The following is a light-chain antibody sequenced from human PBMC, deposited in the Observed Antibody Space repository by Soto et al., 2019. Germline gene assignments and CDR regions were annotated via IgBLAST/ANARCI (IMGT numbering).Light chain of an antibody. Sequence: QPVLTQPASVSGSPGQSITISCTGADSDVGGYDYVSWYQQHPGKAPKLMIYDVSVRPSGISSRFSGSKSGNTASLTISGLQAEDEADYYCSSYKTTYTLVFGGGTKLTVL. CDR2: DVS. CDR3: SSYKTTYTLV. J-gene: IGLJ2*01. CDR1: DSDVGGYDY. V-gene: IGLV2-14*01.